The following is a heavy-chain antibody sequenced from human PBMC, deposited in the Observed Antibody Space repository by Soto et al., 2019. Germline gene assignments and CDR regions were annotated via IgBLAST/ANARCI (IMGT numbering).Heavy chain of an antibody. CDR2: IYWDDDN. D-gene: IGHD3-3*01. CDR3: AHRVLRTVFGLVTTTAIYFDF. V-gene: IGHV2-5*02. CDR1: GFSLTTSGVG. J-gene: IGHJ4*02. Sequence: QIILNESGPTQVKPRQTLTLTCTFSGFSLTTSGVGVGWIRQSPGKAPEWLALIYWDDDNRYSPSLKSRLTITKDTSKNQLVLTMADLDLADTATYYCAHRVLRTVFGLVTTTAIYFDFWGQGTPGAVSS.